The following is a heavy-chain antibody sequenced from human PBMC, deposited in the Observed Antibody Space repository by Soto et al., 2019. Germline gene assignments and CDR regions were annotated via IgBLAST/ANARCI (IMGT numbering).Heavy chain of an antibody. CDR3: ASVRADYYDSSGPLGY. J-gene: IGHJ4*02. CDR1: GFTFSSYA. D-gene: IGHD3-22*01. V-gene: IGHV3-30-3*01. CDR2: ISYDGSNK. Sequence: TGGSLRLSCAASGFTFSSYAMHWVRQAPGKGLEWVAVISYDGSNKYYADSVKGRFTISRDNSKNTLYLQMNSLRAEDTAVYYCASVRADYYDSSGPLGYWGQGTRVTSPQ.